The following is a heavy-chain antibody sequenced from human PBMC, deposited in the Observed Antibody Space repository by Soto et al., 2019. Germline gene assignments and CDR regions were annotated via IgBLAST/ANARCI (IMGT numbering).Heavy chain of an antibody. CDR2: ISSDGSST. CDR1: GFSFSSYW. Sequence: EVQLVESGGGLVQPGGSLRLSCAASGFSFSSYWMHWVRQAPGKGLVRVSRISSDGSSTRYAESVMGRFTISRDNAKNTLYLQMDSLRVEDTAVYYCARDGPKGDNGALSFDYWGQGALVSVSS. V-gene: IGHV3-74*01. D-gene: IGHD2-8*01. CDR3: ARDGPKGDNGALSFDY. J-gene: IGHJ4*02.